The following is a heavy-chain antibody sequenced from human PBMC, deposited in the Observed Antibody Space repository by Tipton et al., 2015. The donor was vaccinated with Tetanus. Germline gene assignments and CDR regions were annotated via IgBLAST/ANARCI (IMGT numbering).Heavy chain of an antibody. Sequence: QLVQSGAEVKKPGASVKVSCKASGYPFISYTMHWVRQAPGQGLEWMGSINGANGNTRYSQKFQDRVTITRDTSASTGYMELSSLRSEDTGVYYCARVVRGSGSHIRAVDYWGQGTLVIVSS. J-gene: IGHJ4*02. V-gene: IGHV1-3*01. CDR2: INGANGNT. D-gene: IGHD3-10*01. CDR3: ARVVRGSGSHIRAVDY. CDR1: GYPFISYT.